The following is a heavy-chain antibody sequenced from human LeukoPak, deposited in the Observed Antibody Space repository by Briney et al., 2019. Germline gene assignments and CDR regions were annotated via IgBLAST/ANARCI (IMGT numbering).Heavy chain of an antibody. CDR1: GFTFSDYY. V-gene: IGHV3-11*04. Sequence: GGXLRLSCAASGFTFSDYYMSWIRQAQGKGLEGVSYISSSGNTIYYADSVKGGFTISRDNAKNSLYLQMSSLRAEDTALYYCARVYYDSSGYYYDGYSFDYWGQGTLVTVSS. CDR3: ARVYYDSSGYYYDGYSFDY. CDR2: ISSSGNTI. D-gene: IGHD3-22*01. J-gene: IGHJ4*02.